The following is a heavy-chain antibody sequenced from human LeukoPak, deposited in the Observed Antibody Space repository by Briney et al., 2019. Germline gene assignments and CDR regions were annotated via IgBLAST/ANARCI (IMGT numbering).Heavy chain of an antibody. V-gene: IGHV3-74*01. CDR3: TGPSFDAAGMGFDP. D-gene: IGHD6-25*01. CDR1: GFTFSRYW. Sequence: GGSLRLSCAASGFTFSRYWIHWVRQAPGKGPVWVSVISTDGSSTRYADSVKGRFTISRDNVKNTLYLQMNSLRVEDTAVYYCTGPSFDAAGMGFDPWGQGALVTVSS. CDR2: ISTDGSST. J-gene: IGHJ5*02.